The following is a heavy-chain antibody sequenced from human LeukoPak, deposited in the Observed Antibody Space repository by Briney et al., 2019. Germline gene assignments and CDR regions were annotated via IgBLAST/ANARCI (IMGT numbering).Heavy chain of an antibody. CDR3: ARDTTVTYGSGSYYYFDY. D-gene: IGHD3-10*01. J-gene: IGHJ4*02. Sequence: GGSLRLSCAASGFTVSSNYMSWVRQAPGKGLEWVSVIYSGGSTYYADFVKGRFTISRGNSKNTLYLQMNSLRAEDTAVYYCARDTTVTYGSGSYYYFDYWGQGALVTVSS. V-gene: IGHV3-66*02. CDR1: GFTVSSNY. CDR2: IYSGGST.